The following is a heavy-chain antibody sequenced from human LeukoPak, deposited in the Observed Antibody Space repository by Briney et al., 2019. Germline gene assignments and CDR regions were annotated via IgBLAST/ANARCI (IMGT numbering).Heavy chain of an antibody. CDR3: AKDVRGSTSWYGLDY. D-gene: IGHD6-13*01. CDR2: ISWDGGST. J-gene: IGHJ4*02. V-gene: IGHV3-43D*03. CDR1: GFTFDDYA. Sequence: GGSLRLSCAASGFTFDDYAMHWVRQAPGKGLEWVSLISWDGGSTYYADSVRGRFTISRDNSKNSLYLQMNSLRAEDTALYYCAKDVRGSTSWYGLDYWGQGTLVTVSS.